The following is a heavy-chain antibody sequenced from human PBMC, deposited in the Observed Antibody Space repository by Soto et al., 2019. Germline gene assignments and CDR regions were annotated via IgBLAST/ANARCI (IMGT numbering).Heavy chain of an antibody. Sequence: GESLKISCKGSGYSFTSYWIGWVRQMPGKGLEWMGIIYPGDSDTRYSPSFQGQVTISADKSISTAYLQWSSLKASDTAMYYCARSHYTRQPTGTAMVYYYYMDVWGKGTTVTVSS. D-gene: IGHD5-18*01. CDR3: ARSHYTRQPTGTAMVYYYYMDV. CDR2: IYPGDSDT. CDR1: GYSFTSYW. J-gene: IGHJ6*03. V-gene: IGHV5-51*01.